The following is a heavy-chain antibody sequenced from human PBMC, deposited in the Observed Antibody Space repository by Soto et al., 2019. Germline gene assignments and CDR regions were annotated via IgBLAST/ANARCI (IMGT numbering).Heavy chain of an antibody. D-gene: IGHD3-22*01. CDR1: GFTFSSYG. CDR3: AKSYYYDSSGYYHTTHDY. J-gene: IGHJ4*02. Sequence: PGGSLRLSCAASGFTFSSYGMHWVRQAPGKGLEWVAVISYDGSNKYYADSVKGRFTISRDNSKNTLYLQMNSLRAEDTAVYYCAKSYYYDSSGYYHTTHDYWGQGTLVTVSS. V-gene: IGHV3-30*18. CDR2: ISYDGSNK.